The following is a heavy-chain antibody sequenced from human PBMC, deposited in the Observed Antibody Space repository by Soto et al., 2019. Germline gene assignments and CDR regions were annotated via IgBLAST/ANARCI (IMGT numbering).Heavy chain of an antibody. D-gene: IGHD6-19*01. CDR1: GYTFTSYG. CDR2: ISAYNGNT. V-gene: IGHV1-18*01. Sequence: ASVKVSCKASGYTFTSYGISWVRQAPGQGLEWMGWISAYNGNTNYAQKLQGRVTMTTDTSTSTAYMELRSLRSDDTAVYYCARDKSYSSGWYSSYYYYYMDVWGKGTTVTVSS. CDR3: ARDKSYSSGWYSSYYYYYMDV. J-gene: IGHJ6*03.